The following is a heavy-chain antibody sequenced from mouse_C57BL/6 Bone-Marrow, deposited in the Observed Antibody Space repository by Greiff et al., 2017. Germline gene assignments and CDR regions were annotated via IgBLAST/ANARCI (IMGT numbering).Heavy chain of an antibody. V-gene: IGHV1-81*01. J-gene: IGHJ3*01. D-gene: IGHD3-2*02. CDR2: IYPRSGNT. CDR3: AREEWLRLGFAY. Sequence: QVQLQQSGAELARPGASVKLSCKASGYTFTSYGISWVKQRTGQGLEWIGEIYPRSGNTYYNEKFKGKATLTADKSSSTAYMELRSLTSEDSAVYFCAREEWLRLGFAYWGQGTLVTVSA. CDR1: GYTFTSYG.